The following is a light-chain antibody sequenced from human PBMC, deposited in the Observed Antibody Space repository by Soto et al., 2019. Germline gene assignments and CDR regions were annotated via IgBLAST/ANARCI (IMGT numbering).Light chain of an antibody. Sequence: EIVMTQSPATLYVSPGERAPLSCRARQSVSSNLAWYQQKPGQAPRLLIYGASTRATGIPTRFSGSGFGTEFTLTISSLQSEDFAVYYCQQYNNWPPLTFGGGTKVEIK. CDR2: GAS. CDR3: QQYNNWPPLT. J-gene: IGKJ4*01. CDR1: QSVSSN. V-gene: IGKV3-15*01.